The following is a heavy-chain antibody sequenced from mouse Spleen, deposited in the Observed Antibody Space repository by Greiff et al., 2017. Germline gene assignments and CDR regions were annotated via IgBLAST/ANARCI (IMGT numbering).Heavy chain of an antibody. CDR2: IYPGDGDT. D-gene: IGHD1-1*01. V-gene: IGHV1-80*01. J-gene: IGHJ3*01. Sequence: VKLQESGAELVRPGSSVKISCKASGYAFSSYWMNWVKQRPGQGLEWIGQIYPGDGDTNYNGKFKGKATLTADKSSSTAYMQLSSLTSEDSAVYFCAREEGSTVVDPFAYWGQGTLVTVSA. CDR3: AREEGSTVVDPFAY. CDR1: GYAFSSYW.